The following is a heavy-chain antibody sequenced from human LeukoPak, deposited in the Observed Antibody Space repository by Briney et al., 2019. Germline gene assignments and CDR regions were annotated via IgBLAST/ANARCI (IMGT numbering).Heavy chain of an antibody. V-gene: IGHV1-2*02. CDR3: AREGRVDSAVVLFDY. CDR1: GYTCTGYY. CDR2: INPNSGGT. D-gene: IGHD5-18*01. Sequence: ASVKVSCKASGYTCTGYYMHWVRQAPGQGLEWMGWINPNSGGTNYAQKFQGRVTMTRDTSISTAYMELRRLRSDDTAVYYCAREGRVDSAVVLFDYWGQGTLVTVSS. J-gene: IGHJ4*02.